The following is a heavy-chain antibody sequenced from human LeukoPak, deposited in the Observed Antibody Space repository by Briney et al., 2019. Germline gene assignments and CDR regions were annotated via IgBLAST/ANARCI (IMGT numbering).Heavy chain of an antibody. CDR3: TTWSSQFDY. D-gene: IGHD6-6*01. J-gene: IGHJ4*02. CDR1: GFTFSDTW. V-gene: IGHV3-15*01. Sequence: GGSLRLSCAASGFTFSDTWMTWVRQAPGKGLECVGFIQSKTDGGTTDSATPVKGRFTVSRDDSKNTLYLQMSSLKTEDTAVYYCTTWSSQFDYWGQGTLVTVSS. CDR2: IQSKTDGGTT.